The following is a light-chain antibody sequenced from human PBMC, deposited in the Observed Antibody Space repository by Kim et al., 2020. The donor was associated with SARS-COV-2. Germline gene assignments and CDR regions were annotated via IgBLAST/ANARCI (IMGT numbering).Light chain of an antibody. V-gene: IGLV3-19*01. CDR2: GKN. CDR3: NSRDSNDNVV. J-gene: IGLJ2*01. CDR1: SLRTYY. Sequence: SSELTQDPAVSVALGQTVRITCQGDSLRTYYATWYQQKPGQAPIVVIYGKNNRPSGIPVRFSGSSSGNTASLTITGTQAGDEADYYCNSRDSNDNVVFGG.